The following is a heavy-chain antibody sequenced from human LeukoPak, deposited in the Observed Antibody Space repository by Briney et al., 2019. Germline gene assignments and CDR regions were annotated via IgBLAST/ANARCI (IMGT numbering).Heavy chain of an antibody. J-gene: IGHJ4*02. CDR3: AKDRGGDSGYLTD. V-gene: IGHV3-9*01. CDR2: ISWNSGSI. Sequence: GGSLRLSCAASGFTFDDYAMHWVRQAPGKGLEWVSGISWNSGSIGYADSVKGRFTISRDNAKNSLYLQMNSLRTEDTALYYCAKDRGGDSGYLTDWGQGTLVTVSS. CDR1: GFTFDDYA. D-gene: IGHD3-22*01.